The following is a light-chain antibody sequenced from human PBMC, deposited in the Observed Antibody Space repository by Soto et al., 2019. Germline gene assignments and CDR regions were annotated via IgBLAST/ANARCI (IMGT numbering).Light chain of an antibody. CDR3: QQYNNWPSLT. CDR1: QSVSSN. V-gene: IGKV3-15*01. CDR2: GAS. Sequence: EIVMTQSPATLSVSPGERATLSCRASQSVSSNLAWYQQKPGQAPRLLIYGASTRATGIPARFSGSGSGTEFTLTISSLQSEDFAVYYGQQYNNWPSLTFGGGTKVEI. J-gene: IGKJ4*01.